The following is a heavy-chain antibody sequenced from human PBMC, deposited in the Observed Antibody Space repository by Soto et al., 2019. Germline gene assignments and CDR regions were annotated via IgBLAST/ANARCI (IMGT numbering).Heavy chain of an antibody. CDR2: IIPIFGTA. V-gene: IGHV1-69*13. J-gene: IGHJ4*02. CDR1: GGTFSSYA. CDR3: ARDLRYCTNGVCYTEFDY. D-gene: IGHD2-8*01. Sequence: SVEVSCRASGGTFSSYAISWVRQAPGQGLEWMGGIIPIFGTANYAQEFQGRVTITADESTSTAYMELSSLRSEDTAVYYCARDLRYCTNGVCYTEFDYWGQGTLVTVSS.